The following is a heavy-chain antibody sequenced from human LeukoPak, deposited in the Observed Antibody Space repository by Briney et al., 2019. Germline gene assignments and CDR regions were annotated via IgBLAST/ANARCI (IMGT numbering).Heavy chain of an antibody. J-gene: IGHJ4*02. CDR2: IRYDGSNT. V-gene: IGHV3-30*02. Sequence: GGSLRLSCAASGFTFSTYGMHWVRQAPGKGLEWVALIRYDGSNTHYADSVKGRFTISRDNSKNMLYLQMNSLRAEDTAMYYCAKVVRYYYDSSGSALDYWGQGTLVTVSS. CDR3: AKVVRYYYDSSGSALDY. D-gene: IGHD3-22*01. CDR1: GFTFSTYG.